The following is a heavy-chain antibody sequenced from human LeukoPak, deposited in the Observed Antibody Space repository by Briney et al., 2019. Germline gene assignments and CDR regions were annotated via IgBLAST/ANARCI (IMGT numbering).Heavy chain of an antibody. CDR1: GFTVSSNY. CDR2: IYSGGST. D-gene: IGHD3-22*01. Sequence: PGGSLRLSCAASGFTVSSNYMSWVRQAPGKGLEWVSVIYSGGSTYYADSVKGRFTVSRDNSKNTLYLQMNSLRAEDTAVYYCARDRVNYDSSGYSDYWGQGTPVSVST. J-gene: IGHJ4*02. CDR3: ARDRVNYDSSGYSDY. V-gene: IGHV3-53*01.